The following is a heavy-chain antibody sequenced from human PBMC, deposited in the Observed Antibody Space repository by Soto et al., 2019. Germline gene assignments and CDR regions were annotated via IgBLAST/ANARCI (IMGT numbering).Heavy chain of an antibody. Sequence: SETLSLTCAVSGGSISSGGYSWSWIRQPPGKGLEWIGYIYHSGSTYYNPSLKSRVTISVDRSKNQFSLKLSSVTAADTAVYYCAREGGQLWYYFDYWGQGTLVTVSS. CDR2: IYHSGST. V-gene: IGHV4-30-2*01. D-gene: IGHD5-18*01. CDR3: AREGGQLWYYFDY. CDR1: GGSISSGGYS. J-gene: IGHJ4*02.